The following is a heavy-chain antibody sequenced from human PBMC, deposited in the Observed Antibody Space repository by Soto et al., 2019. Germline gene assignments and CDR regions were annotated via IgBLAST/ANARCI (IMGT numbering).Heavy chain of an antibody. J-gene: IGHJ5*02. Sequence: SETLSLTCTFSVVSISSSSYYWGWMRQPPGKGLEWIGSIYYSGSTYYNPSLKSRVTISVDTSKNQFSLKLSSVTAADTAVYYCARGGSYCSDGSCYKYNWFDPWGQGILVTVSS. CDR3: ARGGSYCSDGSCYKYNWFDP. D-gene: IGHD2-15*01. CDR1: VVSISSSSYY. CDR2: IYYSGST. V-gene: IGHV4-39*01.